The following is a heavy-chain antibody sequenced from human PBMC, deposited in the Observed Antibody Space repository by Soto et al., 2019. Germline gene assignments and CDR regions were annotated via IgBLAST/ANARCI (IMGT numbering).Heavy chain of an antibody. J-gene: IGHJ4*02. CDR1: GGSVSSGSYY. D-gene: IGHD1-26*01. CDR3: ARGGSSTLFDY. CDR2: IYYSGST. Sequence: SETLSLTCTVSGGSVSSGSYYWSWIRQRPGKGLEWIGYIYYSGSTNYNPSLKSRVTISVDTSKNQFSLKLSSVTAADTAVYYCARGGSSTLFDYWGQGTLVTVSS. V-gene: IGHV4-61*01.